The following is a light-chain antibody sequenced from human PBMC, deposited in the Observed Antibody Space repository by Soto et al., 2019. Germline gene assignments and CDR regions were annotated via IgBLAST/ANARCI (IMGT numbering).Light chain of an antibody. CDR2: GAS. CDR3: QQYNKWPPYS. J-gene: IGKJ2*01. CDR1: QSVSSN. V-gene: IGKV3-15*01. Sequence: EIVMKQSPATLSVSPGERATLCCRASQSVSSNLAWYQQKPGQAPRLLIYGASTRATGIPARFSGSGSGTEFTLTISSLQSEDFAVYYCQQYNKWPPYSFGQGTKLEIK.